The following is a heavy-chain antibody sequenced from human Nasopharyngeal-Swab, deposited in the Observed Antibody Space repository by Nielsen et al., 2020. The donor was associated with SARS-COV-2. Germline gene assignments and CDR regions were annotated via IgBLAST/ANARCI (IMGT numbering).Heavy chain of an antibody. CDR3: ARQRVAAAGHYYYYYGMDV. D-gene: IGHD6-13*01. CDR1: GGSINSSSYY. Sequence: SETLSLTCTVSGGSINSSSYYWGWIRQPPGKGLEWIGSIYYSGSTYYNPSLKSRVTISVDTSKNQFSLKLSSVTAADTAVYYCARQRVAAAGHYYYYYGMDVWGQGTTVTVSS. J-gene: IGHJ6*02. CDR2: IYYSGST. V-gene: IGHV4-39*01.